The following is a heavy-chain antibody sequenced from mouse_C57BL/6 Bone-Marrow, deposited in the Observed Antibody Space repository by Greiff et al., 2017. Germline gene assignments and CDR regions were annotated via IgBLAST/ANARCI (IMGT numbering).Heavy chain of an antibody. CDR2: INPNNGGT. D-gene: IGHD1-1*01. CDR3: ATRIYYYGSSDY. Sequence: EVQLQQSGPELVKPGASVTISCKASGYTFTDYYMNWVKQSHGKSLEWIGDINPNNGGTSYNQKFKGKATLTVDKSSSTAYMELRSLTSEDSAVYYCATRIYYYGSSDYWGQGTTLTVSS. V-gene: IGHV1-26*01. CDR1: GYTFTDYY. J-gene: IGHJ2*01.